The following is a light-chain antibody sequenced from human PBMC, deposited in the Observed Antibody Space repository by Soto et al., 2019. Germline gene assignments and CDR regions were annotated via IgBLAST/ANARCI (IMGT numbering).Light chain of an antibody. V-gene: IGKV3-20*01. CDR3: QQYGSSPQIT. Sequence: ESVLTQSPTTLSFSPGERVTLSCRGSQSVGSDLAWYQQTPGQAPRLLIYGASNRATGIPARFSDSGSGTDFTLTISRLEPEDFAVYYCQQYGSSPQITFGQGTRLEIK. CDR2: GAS. CDR1: QSVGSD. J-gene: IGKJ5*01.